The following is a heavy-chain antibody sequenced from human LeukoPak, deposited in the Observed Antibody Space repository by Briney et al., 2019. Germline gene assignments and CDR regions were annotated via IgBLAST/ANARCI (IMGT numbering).Heavy chain of an antibody. CDR1: GFTFSSYA. D-gene: IGHD2-2*02. Sequence: GGSLRLSCAASGFTFSSYAMHWVRQAPGKGLEWVAVISYDGSNKYYADSVKGRFTISRDNSKNTLYLQMNSLRAEDTAVYYCATPPDIVVVPAAIPSDYWGQGTLVTVSS. CDR2: ISYDGSNK. V-gene: IGHV3-30-3*01. CDR3: ATPPDIVVVPAAIPSDY. J-gene: IGHJ4*02.